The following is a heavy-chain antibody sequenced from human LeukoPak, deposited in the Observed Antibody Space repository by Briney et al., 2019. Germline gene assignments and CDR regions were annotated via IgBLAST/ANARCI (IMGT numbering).Heavy chain of an antibody. CDR1: GFTFNSYS. V-gene: IGHV3-21*01. Sequence: TGGSLRLSCAASGFTFNSYSMNWVRQAPGKGLEWVSSISGSNSYIYYADSMKGRFTISRDNAKNSLYLQMNSLRAEDTAVYYCARDSYSSGWYEFGAFDIWGQGTMVTVSS. CDR2: ISGSNSYI. D-gene: IGHD6-19*01. CDR3: ARDSYSSGWYEFGAFDI. J-gene: IGHJ3*02.